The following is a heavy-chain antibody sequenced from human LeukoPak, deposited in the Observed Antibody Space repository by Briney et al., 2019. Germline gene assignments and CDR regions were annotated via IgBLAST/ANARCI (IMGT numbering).Heavy chain of an antibody. D-gene: IGHD3-10*01. J-gene: IGHJ4*02. CDR3: ARQSRDGSKNRGYYFDY. CDR2: XYPADSDT. Sequence: GESLKISCQVSGFIFTXXXXGXVRQMPGKGLEXXXXXYPADSDTTYSPSFQGQVTISADRSISTVYLQWSSLKASDTAMYYCARQSRDGSKNRGYYFDYWGQGTLVTVSS. V-gene: IGHV5-51*01. CDR1: GFIFTXXX.